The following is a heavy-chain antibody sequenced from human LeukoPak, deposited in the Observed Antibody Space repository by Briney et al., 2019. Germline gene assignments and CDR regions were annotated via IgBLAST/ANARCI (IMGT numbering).Heavy chain of an antibody. CDR3: ARDGRYYYAFDI. J-gene: IGHJ3*02. D-gene: IGHD1-26*01. CDR1: GGSISSSSYY. CDR2: IYYSGST. V-gene: IGHV4-39*07. Sequence: PSETLSLTCTVSGGSISSSSYYWGWIRQPPGKGLEWIGSIYYSGSTYYNPSLKSRATISVDTSKNQFSLKLSSVNAADTAVYYCARDGRYYYAFDIWGQGTMVTVSS.